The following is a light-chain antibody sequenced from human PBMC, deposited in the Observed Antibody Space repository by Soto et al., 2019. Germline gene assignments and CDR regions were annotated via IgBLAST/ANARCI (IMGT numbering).Light chain of an antibody. CDR1: SSDVGGYDY. CDR3: GTWDTSLSGYV. Sequence: QSALTQPPSASGSPGQSVAISCTGTSSDVGGYDYVSWYQQHPGKAPKLLIYDNNKRPSGIHDRFSGSKSGTSATLGITGLQTGDEADYYCGTWDTSLSGYVFGTGTKLTVL. CDR2: DNN. V-gene: IGLV1-51*01. J-gene: IGLJ1*01.